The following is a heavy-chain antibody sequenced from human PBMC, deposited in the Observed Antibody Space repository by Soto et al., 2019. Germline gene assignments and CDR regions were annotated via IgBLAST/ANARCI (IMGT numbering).Heavy chain of an antibody. V-gene: IGHV4-61*01. J-gene: IGHJ5*02. CDR2: IHYSGST. Sequence: SETLSLTSTVSGGSVRDGSYYWAWLRQPPGKGLEWIGHIHYSGSTIYKPSLKSRVTISIDTSKSQFALNLNSMTAADTAVYYCAGYNWNYYFDPWGQGTLVTVSS. CDR3: AGYNWNYYFDP. D-gene: IGHD1-7*01. CDR1: GGSVRDGSYY.